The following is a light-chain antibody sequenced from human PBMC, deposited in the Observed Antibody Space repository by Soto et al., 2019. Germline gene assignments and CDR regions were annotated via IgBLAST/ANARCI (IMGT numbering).Light chain of an antibody. V-gene: IGKV3-20*01. CDR2: GAS. Sequence: SQSPSTLSASPGERATLSCRASQSLGSRLAWYQQKPGQAPRLLIYGASSRATGIPARFSGSGSGTDFTLTISRLEPEDFAVYYCQQYSSYSTFGQGTKVAI. J-gene: IGKJ1*01. CDR1: QSLGSR. CDR3: QQYSSYST.